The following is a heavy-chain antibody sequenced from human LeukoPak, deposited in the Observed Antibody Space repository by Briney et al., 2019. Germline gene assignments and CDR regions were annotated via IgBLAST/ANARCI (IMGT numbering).Heavy chain of an antibody. CDR3: ARDRIVGAIYFDY. D-gene: IGHD1-26*01. V-gene: IGHV4-39*07. J-gene: IGHJ4*02. Sequence: SETLSLTCTVSGGSISSYYWGWIRQPPGKGLEWIGSIYYSGSTYYNPSLKSRVTISVDTSKNQFSLKLSSVTAADTAVYYCARDRIVGAIYFDYWGQGTLVTVSS. CDR1: GGSISSYY. CDR2: IYYSGST.